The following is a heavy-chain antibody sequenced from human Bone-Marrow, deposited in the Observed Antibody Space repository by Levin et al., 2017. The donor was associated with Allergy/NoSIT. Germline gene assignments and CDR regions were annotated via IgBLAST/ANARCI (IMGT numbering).Heavy chain of an antibody. V-gene: IGHV3-23*01. CDR1: GFTFSNYA. CDR3: AKNYYGSGTYRVEDYYYMDV. J-gene: IGHJ6*03. Sequence: GESLKISCAASGFTFSNYAMTWVRQAPGRGLEWVSALISSGGRTYYADSVKGRFTISRDNSKNTLYLQMDSLRAEDTAIYYCAKNYYGSGTYRVEDYYYMDVWGKGTTVTVSS. D-gene: IGHD3-10*01. CDR2: LISSGGRT.